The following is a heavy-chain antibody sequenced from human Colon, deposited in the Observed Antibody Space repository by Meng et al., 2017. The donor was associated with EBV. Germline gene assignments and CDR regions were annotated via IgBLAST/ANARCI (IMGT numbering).Heavy chain of an antibody. CDR2: IYYRGST. J-gene: IGHJ4*02. V-gene: IGHV4-39*07. Sequence: QLPLQESGPGMLTPSQTLSPTGTISGGSITSTSSYWGWVRQPPGKGMEWIGSIYYRGSTTYNPSLKSRISMSVDMSKNQFSLKVSTVTAADTAIYYCVISSHNWGQGTLVTVSS. CDR1: GGSITSTSSY. D-gene: IGHD3-3*02. CDR3: VISSHN.